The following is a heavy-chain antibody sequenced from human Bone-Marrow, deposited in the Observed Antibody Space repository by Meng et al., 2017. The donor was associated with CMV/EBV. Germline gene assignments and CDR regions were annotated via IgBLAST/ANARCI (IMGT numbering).Heavy chain of an antibody. CDR2: ISGDGGAT. J-gene: IGHJ4*02. V-gene: IGHV3-23*01. CDR3: AKDLRWLQSFYFYQ. Sequence: GESLKISCTASGFTFSSYARRWVRQATGKGLEWVSVISGDGGATDYADSVKGRFTVSRDNSKNTLYLQMNSLRAGDTALYYCAKDLRWLQSFYFYQWGQGTVDPVSS. D-gene: IGHD5-24*01. CDR1: GFTFSSYA.